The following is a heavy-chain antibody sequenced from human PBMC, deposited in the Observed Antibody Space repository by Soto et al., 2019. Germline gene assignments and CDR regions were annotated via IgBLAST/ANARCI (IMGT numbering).Heavy chain of an antibody. Sequence: QVQLVQSGAEVKKPGASVKVSCKAAGFTFTNYDVNWVRQAPGQGLEWMGWMNPTTGSTGYARKSQGRLTMARSASISTAYLELTGLRPEDTAVYFCAKDGTAVFAWFDYWCQGTLLTVSS. J-gene: IGHJ5*01. CDR1: GFTFTNYD. D-gene: IGHD1-1*01. CDR2: MNPTTGST. V-gene: IGHV1-8*01. CDR3: AKDGTAVFAWFDY.